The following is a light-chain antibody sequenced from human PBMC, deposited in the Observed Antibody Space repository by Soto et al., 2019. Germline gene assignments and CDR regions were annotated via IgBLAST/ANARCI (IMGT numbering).Light chain of an antibody. J-gene: IGKJ2*03. CDR1: QSLNSNF. CDR3: QQYASSFS. CDR2: AAS. Sequence: DIVLTQSPGTLSLSPGERATLSCRASQSLNSNFLAWYQQKPGQAPRLFIYAASSRASGIPDRFSGSGSGTDFTFTISRLEPEDFAVYYCQQYASSFSFGQGTKLEIK. V-gene: IGKV3-20*01.